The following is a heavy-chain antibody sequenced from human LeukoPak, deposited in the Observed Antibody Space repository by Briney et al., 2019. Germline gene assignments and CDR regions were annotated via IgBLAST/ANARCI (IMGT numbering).Heavy chain of an antibody. Sequence: SETLSLTCTVAGGSISSGGYYWSWIRQHPGKGLEWIGYIYYSGSTYYNPSLKSRVTISVDTSKNQFSLKLSSVTAADTAVYYCARGKRVVTAQYYFDYWGQGTLVTVSS. CDR1: GGSISSGGYY. V-gene: IGHV4-31*03. CDR2: IYYSGST. D-gene: IGHD2-21*02. CDR3: ARGKRVVTAQYYFDY. J-gene: IGHJ4*02.